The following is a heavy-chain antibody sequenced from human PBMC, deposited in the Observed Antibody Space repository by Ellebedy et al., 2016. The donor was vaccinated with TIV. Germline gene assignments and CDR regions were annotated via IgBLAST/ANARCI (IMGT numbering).Heavy chain of an antibody. CDR1: GGSISSYY. Sequence: MPSETLSLTCTVSGGSISSYYWSWTRQPPGKGLEWIGYIYYSGSTNYNPSLKSRVTISVDTSKNQFSLKLSSVTAADTAVYYCAGVGATKDYWGQGTLVTVSS. CDR2: IYYSGST. J-gene: IGHJ4*02. V-gene: IGHV4-59*01. CDR3: AGVGATKDY. D-gene: IGHD1-26*01.